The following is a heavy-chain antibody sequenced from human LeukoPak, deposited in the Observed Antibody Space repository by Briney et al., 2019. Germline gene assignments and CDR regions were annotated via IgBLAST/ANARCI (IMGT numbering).Heavy chain of an antibody. V-gene: IGHV3-66*02. Sequence: GGSLRLSCAASGFIVNSYAMSWVRHAPGEGLAWVSLIYSDGVTQYADSVRGRFTISRDNSKNTLYLQMNSLRDEDTAVYFCARDRAEGKTWVEFDPWGQGTLITVSS. CDR1: GFIVNSYA. CDR2: IYSDGVT. CDR3: ARDRAEGKTWVEFDP. J-gene: IGHJ5*02.